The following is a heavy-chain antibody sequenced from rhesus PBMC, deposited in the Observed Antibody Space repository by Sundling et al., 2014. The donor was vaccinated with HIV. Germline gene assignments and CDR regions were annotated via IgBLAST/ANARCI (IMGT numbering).Heavy chain of an antibody. V-gene: IGHV3-103*01. CDR1: GFTFSNYA. Sequence: VQLVESGGGLAKPGESLRLSCAASGFTFSNYAIHWVRQAPGKGLEWVSGISGGGTTYYADSVTGRFTMSRDNSKNTLSLQMNSLRVEDTAVYYCARTLAAVGTPDRLHFDYWGQGVLVTVSS. CDR3: ARTLAAVGTPDRLHFDY. CDR2: ISGGGTT. J-gene: IGHJ4*01. D-gene: IGHD6-25*01.